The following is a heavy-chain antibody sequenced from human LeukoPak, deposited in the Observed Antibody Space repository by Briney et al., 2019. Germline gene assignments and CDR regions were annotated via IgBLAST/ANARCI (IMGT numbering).Heavy chain of an antibody. J-gene: IGHJ4*02. D-gene: IGHD3-10*01. CDR2: IWYDGSNK. CDR1: GFTVSSNY. V-gene: IGHV3-33*08. Sequence: GGSLRLSCAASGFTVSSNYMSWVRQAPGKGLEWVAVIWYDGSNKYYADSVKGRFTISRDNSKNTLYLQMNSLRAEDTAVYYCARGLGNPAHDCWGQGTLVTVSS. CDR3: ARGLGNPAHDC.